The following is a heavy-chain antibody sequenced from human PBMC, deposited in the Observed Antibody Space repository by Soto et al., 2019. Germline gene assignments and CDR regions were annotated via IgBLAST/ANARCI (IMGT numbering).Heavy chain of an antibody. CDR2: VSGYNDKT. CDR3: ARDFYPVSYFFDY. J-gene: IGHJ4*02. CDR1: GYTFTNHG. Sequence: ASVKVSCKASGYTFTNHGISWVRQAPGQGLEGVGWVSGYNDKTKSAQKVKGRVTMTTDTSTSTAYMELRSLRSDDTAVYYCARDFYPVSYFFDYCGQGTLVTVSS. V-gene: IGHV1-18*04.